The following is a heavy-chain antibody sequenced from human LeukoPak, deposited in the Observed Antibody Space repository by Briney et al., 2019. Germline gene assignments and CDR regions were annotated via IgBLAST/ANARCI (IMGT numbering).Heavy chain of an antibody. V-gene: IGHV3-30*04. D-gene: IGHD2-15*01. Sequence: PGGSLRLSCAASRFIFSNYAMHWVHQAPGKGLDWVAVISYHGRDQFYADSVKGRFTISRDSSKDTLYLQMNSLRTEDTAVYYCVRQDCSGGICYLDYWGQGTLVTVSS. CDR1: RFIFSNYA. J-gene: IGHJ4*02. CDR3: VRQDCSGGICYLDY. CDR2: ISYHGRDQ.